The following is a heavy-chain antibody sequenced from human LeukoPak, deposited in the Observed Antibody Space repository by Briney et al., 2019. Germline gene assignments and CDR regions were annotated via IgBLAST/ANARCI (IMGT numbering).Heavy chain of an antibody. V-gene: IGHV4-59*08. CDR3: ARQTGYGLVSFDF. D-gene: IGHD3-10*01. CDR1: GGSTSGYY. CDR2: IYYSGST. J-gene: IGHJ4*02. Sequence: SETLSLTCTVSGGSTSGYYWNWIRQPPGKGLEWIGYIYYSGSTNYNPSLKSRVTISLDTSKNQFSLKLSSVTAADTAVYYCARQTGYGLVSFDFWGQGTLVTVSS.